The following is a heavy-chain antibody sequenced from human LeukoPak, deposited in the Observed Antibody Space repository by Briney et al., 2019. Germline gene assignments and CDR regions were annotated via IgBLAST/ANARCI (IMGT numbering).Heavy chain of an antibody. Sequence: PGGSLRLSCAASGFTFSSYSMNWVRQAPGKGLEWVSYISSSSSTIYYADSVKGRFTISRDNAKNSLYLQMNSLRAEDTAVYYCARDGDGYITPYYYYYGMDVWGQGTTVTVSS. J-gene: IGHJ6*02. V-gene: IGHV3-48*04. CDR1: GFTFSSYS. CDR2: ISSSSSTI. CDR3: ARDGDGYITPYYYYYGMDV. D-gene: IGHD5-24*01.